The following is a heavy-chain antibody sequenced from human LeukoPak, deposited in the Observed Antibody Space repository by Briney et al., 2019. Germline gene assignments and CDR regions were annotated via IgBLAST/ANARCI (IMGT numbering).Heavy chain of an antibody. D-gene: IGHD6-13*01. CDR3: ARGPTESSRLGPLLSWFDP. CDR2: IIPIFGTA. J-gene: IGHJ5*02. Sequence: ASVKVSCKASGGTFSSYAISWVRQAPGQGLEWMGGIIPIFGTANYAQKFQGRVTITADKSTSTAYMELSSLRSEDTAVYYCARGPTESSRLGPLLSWFDPWGQGTLVTVSS. V-gene: IGHV1-69*06. CDR1: GGTFSSYA.